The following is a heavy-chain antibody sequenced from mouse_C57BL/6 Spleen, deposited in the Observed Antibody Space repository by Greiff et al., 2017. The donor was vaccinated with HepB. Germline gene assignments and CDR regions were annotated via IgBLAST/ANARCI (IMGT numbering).Heavy chain of an antibody. CDR1: GFNIKDDY. D-gene: IGHD1-1*01. J-gene: IGHJ3*01. CDR3: SSYYGSSHPEFAY. Sequence: EVQLQQSGAELVRPGASVKLSCTASGFNIKDDYMHWVKQRPEQGLEWIGWIDPENGDTEYASKFQGKATITADTSSNTAYLQLSSLTSEDTAVYYCSSYYGSSHPEFAYWGQGTLVTVSA. V-gene: IGHV14-4*01. CDR2: IDPENGDT.